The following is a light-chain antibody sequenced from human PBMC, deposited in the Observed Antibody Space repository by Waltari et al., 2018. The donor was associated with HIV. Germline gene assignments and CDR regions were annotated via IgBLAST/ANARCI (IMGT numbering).Light chain of an antibody. Sequence: EIVLTQSPATLSLSPGERATLSCRASQSVSSYLAWYQQKPGQAPRLLIYDASNRATGIPARFSGSGTDFTLTISSLEPEDFAVYYCQQRSNWIFGQGTRLEIK. CDR2: DAS. V-gene: IGKV3-11*01. J-gene: IGKJ5*01. CDR3: QQRSNWI. CDR1: QSVSSY.